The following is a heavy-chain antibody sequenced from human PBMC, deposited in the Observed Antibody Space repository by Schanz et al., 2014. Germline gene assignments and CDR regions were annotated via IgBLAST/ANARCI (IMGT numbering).Heavy chain of an antibody. Sequence: QVQLLQSGAEVKKPGASMKVSCKASGYTFTTYYMLWVRQAPGQGLEWMGRVIPILGVTHYAQKFQGRVTITADKSTTTAYMELNSLNSDDTAVHYCARGRGFYDYWGQGTLVTVSS. CDR3: ARGRGFYDY. D-gene: IGHD3-10*01. V-gene: IGHV1-46*01. CDR1: GYTFTTYY. CDR2: VIPILGVT. J-gene: IGHJ4*02.